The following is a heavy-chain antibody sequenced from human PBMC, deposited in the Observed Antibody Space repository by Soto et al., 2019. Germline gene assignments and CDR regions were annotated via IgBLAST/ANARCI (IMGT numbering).Heavy chain of an antibody. CDR1: GFSLSTIGLG. CDR2: IFWDDDK. Sequence: SGPTLVNPTHTFTLTCTFSGFSLSTIGLGVGWIRQSPGKSLEWLALIFWDDDKRHSPSLKSRVTITKDTSRNQVALTMANMDPVDTATYYCVPSRRLGHQSGGNDYFGDSWGQGTLVTVSS. D-gene: IGHD5-12*01. V-gene: IGHV2-5*02. CDR3: VPSRRLGHQSGGNDYFGDS. J-gene: IGHJ4*02.